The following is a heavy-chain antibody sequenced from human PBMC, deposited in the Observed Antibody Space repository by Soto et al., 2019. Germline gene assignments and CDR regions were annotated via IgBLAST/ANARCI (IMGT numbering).Heavy chain of an antibody. J-gene: IGHJ6*02. V-gene: IGHV1-69*13. CDR1: GGTFSSYA. Sequence: SVKVSCKASGGTFSSYAISWVRQAPGQGLEWMGGIIPIFGTANYAQKFQGRVTITADESTSTACMELSSLRSEDTAVYYCARDLAALPYYYYYYGMDVWGQGTTVTVSS. CDR3: ARDLAALPYYYYYYGMDV. CDR2: IIPIFGTA. D-gene: IGHD6-6*01.